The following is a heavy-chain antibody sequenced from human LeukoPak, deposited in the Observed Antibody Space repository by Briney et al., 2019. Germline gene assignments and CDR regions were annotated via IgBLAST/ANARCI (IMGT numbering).Heavy chain of an antibody. CDR1: GFTFINYA. CDR3: ARGGSYFDISGYYFY. D-gene: IGHD3-22*01. CDR2: IYSGGST. V-gene: IGHV3-66*01. Sequence: GGSLRLSCAASGFTFINYAMSWVRQAPGKGLEWVSIIYSGGSTSYADSVKGRFTISRDNSKNTLHLQMNSLRTEDTAVYYCARGGSYFDISGYYFYWGQGTLVTVSS. J-gene: IGHJ4*02.